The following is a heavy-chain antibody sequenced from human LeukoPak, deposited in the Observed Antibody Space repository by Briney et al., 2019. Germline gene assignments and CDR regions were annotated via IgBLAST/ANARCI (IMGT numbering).Heavy chain of an antibody. CDR3: ARDPAGGTMVRGVITHAFDI. V-gene: IGHV4-61*01. D-gene: IGHD3-10*01. J-gene: IGHJ3*02. Sequence: PSETLSLTCTVSGGSISSSSYYWGWIRQPPGKGLEWIGYIYYSGSTNYNPSLKSRVTISVDTSKNQFSLKLSSVTAADTAVYYCARDPAGGTMVRGVITHAFDIWGQGTMVTVSS. CDR2: IYYSGST. CDR1: GGSISSSSYY.